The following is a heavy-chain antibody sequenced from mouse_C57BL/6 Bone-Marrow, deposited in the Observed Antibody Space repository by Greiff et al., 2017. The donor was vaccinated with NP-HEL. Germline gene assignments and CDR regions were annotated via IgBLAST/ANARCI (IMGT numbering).Heavy chain of an antibody. Sequence: QVQLKQSGAELARPGASVKLSCKASGYTFTSYGISWVKQRPGQGLEWIGEIYPRSGNTYYNEKFKGKATLTADKSSSTAYMELRSLTSEDSAVYFCTRAPTTVVAHWYFDVWGTGTTVTVSS. J-gene: IGHJ1*03. CDR3: TRAPTTVVAHWYFDV. D-gene: IGHD1-1*01. V-gene: IGHV1-81*01. CDR1: GYTFTSYG. CDR2: IYPRSGNT.